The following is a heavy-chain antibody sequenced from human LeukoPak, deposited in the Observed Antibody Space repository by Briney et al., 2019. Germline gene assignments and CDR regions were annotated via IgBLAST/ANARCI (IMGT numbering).Heavy chain of an antibody. Sequence: SETLSLTCTVSGGSISSYYWSWIRQPPGKGLEWIGYIYYSGSTNYNPSLKSRVTISVDTSKNQFSLKLSSVTAADTAVYYCARPPGYYYYYMDVWGKGTTVTVSS. CDR3: ARPPGYYYYYMDV. V-gene: IGHV4-59*01. CDR1: GGSISSYY. CDR2: IYYSGST. J-gene: IGHJ6*03.